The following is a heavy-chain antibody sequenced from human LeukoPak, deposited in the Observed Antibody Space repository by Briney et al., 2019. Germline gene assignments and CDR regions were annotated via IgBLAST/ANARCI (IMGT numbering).Heavy chain of an antibody. J-gene: IGHJ5*02. D-gene: IGHD3-22*01. CDR3: ARGSSGYSP. V-gene: IGHV4-34*01. Sequence: PSETLSLTCAVYGGSFSGYYWSWIRQPPGKGLEWIGEINHSGSTNYNPSLKSRVTTSVDTSKNQFSLKLSSVTAADTAVYYCARGSSGYSPWGQGTLVTVSS. CDR2: INHSGST. CDR1: GGSFSGYY.